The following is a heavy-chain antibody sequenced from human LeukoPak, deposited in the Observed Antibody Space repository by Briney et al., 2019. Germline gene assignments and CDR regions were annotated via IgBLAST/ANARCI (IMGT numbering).Heavy chain of an antibody. CDR2: IKQDGSEI. J-gene: IGHJ4*02. D-gene: IGHD6-13*01. Sequence: PGGSLRVSCAASGFTFSTYWMHWVRQAPGRGLEWVANIKQDGSEIYYVDSVKGRFTISRDNAKSSLYLQMNSLRVEDTAVYYCARGYRYVVYWGQGTLVTVSS. CDR1: GFTFSTYW. CDR3: ARGYRYVVY. V-gene: IGHV3-7*03.